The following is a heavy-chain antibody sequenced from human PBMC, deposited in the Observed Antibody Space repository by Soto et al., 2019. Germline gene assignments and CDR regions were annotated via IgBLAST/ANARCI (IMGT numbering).Heavy chain of an antibody. Sequence: GGSLRLSCATSAFTFTDYYISWIRQAPGKGLEWVSYISDTGRNIYYADSVKGRFTISRDNARNSVDLQMNSLRAEDTAVYYCARGRDFFITMVRGVGYFDYWGQGTLVTVSS. CDR2: ISDTGRNI. V-gene: IGHV3-11*04. CDR1: AFTFTDYY. CDR3: ARGRDFFITMVRGVGYFDY. J-gene: IGHJ4*02. D-gene: IGHD3-10*01.